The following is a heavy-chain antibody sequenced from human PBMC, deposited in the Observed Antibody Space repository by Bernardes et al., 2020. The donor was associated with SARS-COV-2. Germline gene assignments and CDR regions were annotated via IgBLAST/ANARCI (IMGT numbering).Heavy chain of an antibody. D-gene: IGHD2-8*01. V-gene: IGHV4-4*07. CDR3: ARHGKDCTNGVCQTYYYYAMDV. Sequence: TLSLTCIVSRGAISSYYWSWIRLPAGKGLEWIGRIYTNGNTIYNPSLKSRVAFSIDKSKNQFSLKLSSVTAADTAVYFCARHGKDCTNGVCQTYYYYAMDVWGQGTTVTVSS. CDR1: RGAISSYY. CDR2: IYTNGNT. J-gene: IGHJ6*02.